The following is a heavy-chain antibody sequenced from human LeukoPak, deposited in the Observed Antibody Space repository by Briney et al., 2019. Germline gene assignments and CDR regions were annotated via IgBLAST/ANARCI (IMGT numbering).Heavy chain of an antibody. Sequence: PSETLSLTCTVSGGSISSYYWSWIRQPAGKGLEWIGRIYTSGSTNYNPSLKSRVTMSVDTSRNQFSLKLSSVTAADTAVYYCARAHDSSGYGVPYFDYWGQGTLVTVSS. V-gene: IGHV4-4*07. CDR3: ARAHDSSGYGVPYFDY. J-gene: IGHJ4*02. CDR2: IYTSGST. D-gene: IGHD3-22*01. CDR1: GGSISSYY.